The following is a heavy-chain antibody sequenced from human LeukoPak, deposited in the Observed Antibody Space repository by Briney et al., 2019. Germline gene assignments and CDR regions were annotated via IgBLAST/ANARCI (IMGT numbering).Heavy chain of an antibody. CDR1: GYTFTGYY. D-gene: IGHD6-19*01. J-gene: IGHJ3*02. Sequence: GASVKVSCKASGYTFTGYYMHWVRQAPGQGLEWMGWINPNSGGTNYAQKFQGRVTMTRDTSISTAYMELSSLRSEDTAVYYCATTIEGLAVAGNRGAFDIWGQGTMVTVSS. V-gene: IGHV1-2*02. CDR2: INPNSGGT. CDR3: ATTIEGLAVAGNRGAFDI.